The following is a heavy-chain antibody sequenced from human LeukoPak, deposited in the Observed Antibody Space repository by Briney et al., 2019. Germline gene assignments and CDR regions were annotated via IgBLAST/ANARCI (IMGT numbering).Heavy chain of an antibody. CDR1: GGTFSSYA. D-gene: IGHD5-18*01. Sequence: VKVSCKASGGTFSSYAISWVRQAPGQGLEWMGRIIPIFGTANYAQKFQGRVTITTDESTSTAYMELSSLRSEDTAVYYCAARGYSYGTAHFDYWGQGTLVTVCS. CDR3: AARGYSYGTAHFDY. CDR2: IIPIFGTA. V-gene: IGHV1-69*05. J-gene: IGHJ4*02.